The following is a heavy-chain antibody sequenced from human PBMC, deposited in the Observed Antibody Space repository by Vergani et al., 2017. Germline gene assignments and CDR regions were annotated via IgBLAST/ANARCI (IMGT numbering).Heavy chain of an antibody. D-gene: IGHD3-10*01. Sequence: QVQLQESGPGLVKPSETLSLTCTVSNDSVSNTFYYWGWIRQTPGKGLEWIGSIYYSGSTYYNPSLKSRVTISVDTSKNQFSLKLSSVTAADTAVYYCARELFPMVRVVIIGTKGGFDPWGQGTLVTVSS. CDR3: ARELFPMVRVVIIGTKGGFDP. CDR1: NDSVSNTFYY. CDR2: IYYSGST. J-gene: IGHJ5*02. V-gene: IGHV4-39*07.